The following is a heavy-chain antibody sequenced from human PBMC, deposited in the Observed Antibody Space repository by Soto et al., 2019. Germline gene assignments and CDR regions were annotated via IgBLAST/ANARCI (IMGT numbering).Heavy chain of an antibody. D-gene: IGHD1-7*01. J-gene: IGHJ6*03. CDR3: AGTTSHQWYYMDV. CDR2: TYYRSRWYN. Sequence: SQTLSLTCAISGDSVSSNSAAWNWIRLSPSRGLEWLARTYYRSRWYNDYAVSVRSRITVNPDTSKNQFSLQLTSVTPDDTAVFYCAGTTSHQWYYMDVWGKGTTVTVSS. V-gene: IGHV6-1*01. CDR1: GDSVSSNSAA.